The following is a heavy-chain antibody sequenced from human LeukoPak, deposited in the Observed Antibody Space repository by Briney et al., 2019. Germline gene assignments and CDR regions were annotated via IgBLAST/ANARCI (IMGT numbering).Heavy chain of an antibody. D-gene: IGHD5-24*01. Sequence: SVKVSCKASGGTFSSYAISWVRQAPGQGLEWMGRIIPILGIANYAQKFQGRVTITADKSTSTAYMELSSLRSDDTAVYYCARAGKMATTTLWGAFDIWGQGTMVTVSS. CDR1: GGTFSSYA. J-gene: IGHJ3*02. CDR2: IIPILGIA. V-gene: IGHV1-69*04. CDR3: ARAGKMATTTLWGAFDI.